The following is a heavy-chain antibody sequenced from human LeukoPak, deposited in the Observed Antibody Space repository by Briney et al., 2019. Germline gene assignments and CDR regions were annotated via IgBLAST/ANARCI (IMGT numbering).Heavy chain of an antibody. CDR1: GGSFSGYY. D-gene: IGHD3-9*01. J-gene: IGHJ3*02. CDR2: ISHSGST. Sequence: PSETLSLTCAVYGGSFSGYYWSWIRQPPGKGLEWIGEISHSGSTNYNPSLKSRVTISVDTSKNQFSLKLSSVTAADTAVYYCATGGDILTGYYSDAFDIWGQGTMVTVSS. V-gene: IGHV4-34*01. CDR3: ATGGDILTGYYSDAFDI.